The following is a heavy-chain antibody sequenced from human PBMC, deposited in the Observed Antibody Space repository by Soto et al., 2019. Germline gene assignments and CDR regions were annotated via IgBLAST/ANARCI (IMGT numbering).Heavy chain of an antibody. CDR1: GFTFSSYA. V-gene: IGHV3-23*01. CDR3: AKVIVPAAMFYDGMDV. D-gene: IGHD2-2*01. CDR2: ISGSGGRT. Sequence: EVQLLESGGGLVQPGGSLRLSCAASGFTFSSYAMSWVRQAPGKGLEWVSAISGSGGRTYYADSVKGRFTISRDNAKNTLYLQMNSLRAEDTAVYYCAKVIVPAAMFYDGMDVWGQGTTVTVSS. J-gene: IGHJ6*02.